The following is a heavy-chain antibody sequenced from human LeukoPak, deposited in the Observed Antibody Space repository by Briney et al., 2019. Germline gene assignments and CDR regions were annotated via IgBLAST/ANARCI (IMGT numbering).Heavy chain of an antibody. V-gene: IGHV3-48*03. J-gene: IGHJ4*02. CDR1: GFTFSHYE. CDR2: ISSSGYTI. Sequence: GGSLRPSCEASGFTFSHYEMDWVRQAPGKGLEWVSYISSSGYTIYYADSVKGRFTISRDNAKNSLYLQMNSLRAEDTAVYYCAREDCSSTSCYDPSVSDYWGQGTLVTVSS. CDR3: AREDCSSTSCYDPSVSDY. D-gene: IGHD2-2*01.